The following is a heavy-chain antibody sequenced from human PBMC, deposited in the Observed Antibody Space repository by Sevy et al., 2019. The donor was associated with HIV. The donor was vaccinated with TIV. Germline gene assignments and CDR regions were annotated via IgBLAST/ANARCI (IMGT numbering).Heavy chain of an antibody. CDR2: IYYSGST. D-gene: IGHD3-3*01. CDR1: GGSIRNYY. J-gene: IGHJ6*02. V-gene: IGHV4-59*01. Sequence: SETLSLTCTVSGGSIRNYYWSWIRQPPGKGLEWIGYIYYSGSTIYNPSLKSRVIISVDTSKNQFSLILSSVTAADTAVYYCARESRGNYDFWSGYPGSYYNGLDVWGQGITVTVSS. CDR3: ARESRGNYDFWSGYPGSYYNGLDV.